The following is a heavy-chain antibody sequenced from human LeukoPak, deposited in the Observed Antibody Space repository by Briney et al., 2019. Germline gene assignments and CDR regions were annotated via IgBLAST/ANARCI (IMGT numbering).Heavy chain of an antibody. J-gene: IGHJ4*02. Sequence: GGSLRLSCAASGLTFSGFNMNWVRRAPGKGLEWVSSISSSSSYIIYADSVKGRFTISRDNARNSLYLQMNSLRAEDTALYYCARGPSGQFFDYWGRGTLVTVSS. CDR1: GLTFSGFN. CDR2: ISSSSSYI. V-gene: IGHV3-21*01. D-gene: IGHD6-25*01. CDR3: ARGPSGQFFDY.